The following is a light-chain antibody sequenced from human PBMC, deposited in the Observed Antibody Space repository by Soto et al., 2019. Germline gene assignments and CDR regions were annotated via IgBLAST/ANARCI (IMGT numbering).Light chain of an antibody. CDR1: HSVSSSY. V-gene: IGKV3-20*01. Sequence: EIVLTQSPGTLSLSPGERATLSCRASHSVSSSYLAWYQQKPGQAPRLLIYGASSRATGIPDRFSGSGSGTDFTLTISRLEPEDFAVYYCQQYGSSPTCTFGQGTRLEIK. J-gene: IGKJ5*01. CDR2: GAS. CDR3: QQYGSSPTCT.